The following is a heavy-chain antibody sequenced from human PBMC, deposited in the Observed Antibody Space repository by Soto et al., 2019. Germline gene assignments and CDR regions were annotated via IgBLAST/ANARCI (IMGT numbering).Heavy chain of an antibody. CDR2: ISYDGSNK. CDR3: ARDGSRDTAMVSAWYFDL. Sequence: QVQLVESGGGVVQPGRSLRLSCAASGFTFSSYAMHWVRQAPGKGLEWVAVISYDGSNKYYADSVKGRFTISRDNSKNPLYLQMNSRRAEATAVYYRARDGSRDTAMVSAWYFDLWGRGTLVTVSS. J-gene: IGHJ2*01. CDR1: GFTFSSYA. D-gene: IGHD5-18*01. V-gene: IGHV3-30-3*01.